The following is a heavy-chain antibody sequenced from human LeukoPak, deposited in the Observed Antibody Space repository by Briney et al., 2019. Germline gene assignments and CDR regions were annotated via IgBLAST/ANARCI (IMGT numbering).Heavy chain of an antibody. Sequence: PGGSLSLSCAASGFTFSSYWMSWVRQAPGKGLEWVANIKQDGSEKYYVDSVKGRFTISRDNAKNSLYLQMNSLRAEDTAVYYCARDGGDYGDYLDYWGQGTLVTVSS. J-gene: IGHJ4*02. V-gene: IGHV3-7*01. CDR2: IKQDGSEK. CDR1: GFTFSSYW. CDR3: ARDGGDYGDYLDY. D-gene: IGHD4-17*01.